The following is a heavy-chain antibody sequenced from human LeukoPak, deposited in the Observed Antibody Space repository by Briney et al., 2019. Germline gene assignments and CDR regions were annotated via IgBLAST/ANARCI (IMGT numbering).Heavy chain of an antibody. CDR2: INHSGST. CDR3: ARGFLRRWFDP. V-gene: IGHV4-34*01. J-gene: IGHJ5*02. CDR1: GGSFSGYY. Sequence: SETLSLTCAVYGGSFSGYYWSWIRQPPGKGLEWIGEINHSGSTNYNPSLRSRVTISVDTSKNQFSLKLSSVTAADTAVYYCARGFLRRWFDPWGQGTLVTVSS. D-gene: IGHD2/OR15-2a*01.